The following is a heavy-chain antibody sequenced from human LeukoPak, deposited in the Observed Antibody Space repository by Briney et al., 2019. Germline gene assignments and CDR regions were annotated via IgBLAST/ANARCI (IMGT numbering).Heavy chain of an antibody. CDR2: INPNSGGT. V-gene: IGHV1-2*04. CDR3: ARGYYYGSGTYPNWFDP. J-gene: IGHJ5*02. CDR1: GYTFTGYY. Sequence: ASVTVSCKASGYTFTGYYMHWVRQAPGQGLEWMGWINPNSGGTNYAQKFQGWVTMTRDTSISTAYMELSRLRSDDMAVYYCARGYYYGSGTYPNWFDPWGQGTLVTVSS. D-gene: IGHD3-10*01.